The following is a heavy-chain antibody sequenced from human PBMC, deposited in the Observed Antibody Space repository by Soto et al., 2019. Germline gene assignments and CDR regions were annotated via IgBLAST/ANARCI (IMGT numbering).Heavy chain of an antibody. Sequence: GESLKISCKGSGYSFTSYWISWVRQMPGKGLEWMGRIDPSDSYTNYSPSFQGHATISADKSISTAYLQWSSLKASDTAMYYCARLPGGGVAANKTQDYWGQGTLVTVPQ. D-gene: IGHD2-15*01. CDR2: IDPSDSYT. J-gene: IGHJ4*02. CDR3: ARLPGGGVAANKTQDY. V-gene: IGHV5-10-1*01. CDR1: GYSFTSYW.